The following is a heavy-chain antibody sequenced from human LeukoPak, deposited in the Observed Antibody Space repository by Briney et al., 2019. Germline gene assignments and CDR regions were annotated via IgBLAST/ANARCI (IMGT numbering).Heavy chain of an antibody. J-gene: IGHJ4*02. CDR1: GFTFSSYA. CDR2: ITGSGDST. CDR3: AKEGCTSTNCYRSSADY. V-gene: IGHV3-23*01. D-gene: IGHD2-2*01. Sequence: GGSLRLSCAASGFTFSSYAMSWVRQAPRKGLEWVSAITGSGDSTYYADSVKGRFTISSDNSKNTLYLQMHSLRAEDTAVYYCAKEGCTSTNCYRSSADYWGQGTLLTVSS.